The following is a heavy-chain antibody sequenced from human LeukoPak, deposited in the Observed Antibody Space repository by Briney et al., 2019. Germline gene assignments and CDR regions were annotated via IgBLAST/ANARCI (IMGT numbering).Heavy chain of an antibody. CDR3: AKDPLVGVVVANDAFDI. CDR1: GFTFSSYA. D-gene: IGHD3-22*01. J-gene: IGHJ3*02. Sequence: TGGSLRLSCAASGFTFSSYAMSWVRQAPGKGLEWVSAISGSGGSTYYADSVKGRFTISRDNSKNTLYLQMNSLRAEDTAVYYCAKDPLVGVVVANDAFDIWGQGTMVTVSS. CDR2: ISGSGGST. V-gene: IGHV3-23*01.